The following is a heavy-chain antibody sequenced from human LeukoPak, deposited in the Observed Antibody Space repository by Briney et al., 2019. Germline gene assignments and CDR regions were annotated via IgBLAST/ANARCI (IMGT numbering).Heavy chain of an antibody. CDR3: ARRDSSGYYYTGDAFDI. J-gene: IGHJ3*02. Sequence: PSGTLSLTCAVSGGSISSSNWWSWVRQPPGKGLEWIGEIYHSGSTNYNPSLKSRVTISVDKSKNQFSLKLSSVTAADTAVYYCARRDSSGYYYTGDAFDIWGQGTMVTVSS. V-gene: IGHV4-4*02. CDR1: GGSISSSNW. D-gene: IGHD3-22*01. CDR2: IYHSGST.